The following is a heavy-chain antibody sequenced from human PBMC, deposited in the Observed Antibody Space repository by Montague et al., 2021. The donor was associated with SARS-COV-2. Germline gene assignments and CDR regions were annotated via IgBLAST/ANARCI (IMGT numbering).Heavy chain of an antibody. CDR3: ARDDYVWGSYRYSQYNWFDP. CDR2: IKQDGSEK. J-gene: IGHJ5*02. V-gene: IGHV3-7*01. D-gene: IGHD3-16*02. Sequence: SLRLSCAASGFTFSSYWMSWVRQAPGKGLEWVANIKQDGSEKYYVDSVKGRFTISRDNAKNSLYLQMNSLRAEDTAVYYCARDDYVWGSYRYSQYNWFDPWGQGTLVTVSS. CDR1: GFTFSSYW.